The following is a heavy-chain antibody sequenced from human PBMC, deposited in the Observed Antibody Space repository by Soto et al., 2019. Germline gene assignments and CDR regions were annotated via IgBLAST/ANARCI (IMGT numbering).Heavy chain of an antibody. J-gene: IGHJ2*01. CDR3: ARVGPPDPSVIWFFDH. V-gene: IGHV1-69*01. CDR1: GGSFRTYA. Sequence: QGQLVQSGAEVKKPGSSVKVSCKASGGSFRTYAINWVRQAPGQGLEWMGGIIPMLSAPTYAQKFQGRLTITADETTTPVYMELSSLTSENTAFYYAARVGPPDPSVIWFFDHSVLVTLVTLSS. CDR2: IIPMLSAP.